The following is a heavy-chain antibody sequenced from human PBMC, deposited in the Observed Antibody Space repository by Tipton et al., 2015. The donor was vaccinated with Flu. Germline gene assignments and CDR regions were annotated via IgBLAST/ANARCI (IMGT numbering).Heavy chain of an antibody. CDR2: IYPGDSDT. J-gene: IGHJ4*02. CDR1: GYSFTNYW. CDR3: ARPKYCSGGRCPHGEFDC. D-gene: IGHD2-15*01. Sequence: QLVQSGAEVKKPGESLKISCEGSGYSFTNYWIGWVRQMPGKGLEWMGIIYPGDSDTRYSPSFQGQVTISADKSISTAYLQWYSLKASDPAMYYCARPKYCSGGRCPHGEFDCWGQGTLVTVSS. V-gene: IGHV5-51*01.